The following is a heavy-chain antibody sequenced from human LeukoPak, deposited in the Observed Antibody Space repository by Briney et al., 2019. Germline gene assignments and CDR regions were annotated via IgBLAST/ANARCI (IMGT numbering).Heavy chain of an antibody. J-gene: IGHJ3*02. CDR2: IYYSGST. Sequence: PSETLSLTCTVSGGSISSSSYYWGWIRQPPGKGLEWIGSIYYSGSTYYNPSLKSRVTISVDTSKNQFSLKLSSVTAADTAVYYCARVFQGYDFWSGYTKSPDAFDIWGQGTMVTVSS. V-gene: IGHV4-39*01. D-gene: IGHD3-3*01. CDR1: GGSISSSSYY. CDR3: ARVFQGYDFWSGYTKSPDAFDI.